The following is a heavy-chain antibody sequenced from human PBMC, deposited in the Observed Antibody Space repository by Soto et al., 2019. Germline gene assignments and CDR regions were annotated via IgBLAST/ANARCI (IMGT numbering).Heavy chain of an antibody. CDR2: IIPIFGTA. CDR3: ARGSERWLQPNKYYFDY. J-gene: IGHJ4*02. Sequence: WASVKVSCKASGGTFSSYAISWVRQAPGQGLEWMGGIIPIFGTANYAQKFQGRVTITADESTSTAYMELSSLRSEDTAVYYCARGSERWLQPNKYYFDYWGQGTLVTVSS. D-gene: IGHD5-12*01. V-gene: IGHV1-69*13. CDR1: GGTFSSYA.